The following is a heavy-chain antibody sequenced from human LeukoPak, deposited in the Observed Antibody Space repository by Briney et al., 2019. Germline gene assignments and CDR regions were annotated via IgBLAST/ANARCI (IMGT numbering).Heavy chain of an antibody. J-gene: IGHJ6*03. V-gene: IGHV1-18*01. CDR3: ARDRHIAAAVYYYYMDV. CDR1: GYTLTSYI. Sequence: ASVKLSCKVSGYTLTSYIISWVPRAPGQGLEWMGWINAYKGNTDYAQRFGGRVTMTTDTSTNRAYMDLRGLRSDDTAVYDCARDRHIAAAVYYYYMDVWGKGAPVTVSS. D-gene: IGHD6-13*01. CDR2: INAYKGNT.